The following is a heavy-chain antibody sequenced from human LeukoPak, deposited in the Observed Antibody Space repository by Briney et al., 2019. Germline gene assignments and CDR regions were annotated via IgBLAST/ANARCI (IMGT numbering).Heavy chain of an antibody. V-gene: IGHV4-61*08. J-gene: IGHJ6*03. CDR2: IYYSGST. CDR3: ARVYAIPYYYYYMDV. D-gene: IGHD2-8*01. Sequence: SETLSLTCTVSGGSISSGDYYWSWIRQPPGKGLEWIGYIYYSGSTNYNPSLKSRVTISVDTSKNQFSLKLSSVTAADTAVYYCARVYAIPYYYYYMDVWGKGTTVTVSS. CDR1: GGSISSGDYY.